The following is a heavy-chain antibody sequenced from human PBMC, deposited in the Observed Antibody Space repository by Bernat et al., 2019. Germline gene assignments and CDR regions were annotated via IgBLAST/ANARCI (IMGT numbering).Heavy chain of an antibody. CDR2: ILSDGTTR. D-gene: IGHD1-26*01. Sequence: QVQLVESGGGVVQPGRSLRLSCAASSSVFIHYAMQWVRQAPGKGLEWVAVILSDGTTRYYADSVRGRFIISRDNSKNILFLEMNSLRVEDTAVYFFARDINGGSLDYWGQGTLVTVSS. J-gene: IGHJ4*02. V-gene: IGHV3-33*01. CDR1: SSVFIHYA. CDR3: ARDINGGSLDY.